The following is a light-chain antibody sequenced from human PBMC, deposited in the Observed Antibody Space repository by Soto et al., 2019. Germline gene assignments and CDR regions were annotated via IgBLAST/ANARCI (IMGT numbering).Light chain of an antibody. CDR3: QQDNNWPRT. J-gene: IGKJ1*01. V-gene: IGKV3-15*01. CDR2: GAS. CDR1: QSVSSN. Sequence: EIVMTQSPATLSVSPGERATLSCRASQSVSSNLAWYQQKPGQAPRLLIYGASTRATGIPGRFSGSGSGTEFTLTSSRLQSEDFAVYYCQQDNNWPRTFGQGTKVEIK.